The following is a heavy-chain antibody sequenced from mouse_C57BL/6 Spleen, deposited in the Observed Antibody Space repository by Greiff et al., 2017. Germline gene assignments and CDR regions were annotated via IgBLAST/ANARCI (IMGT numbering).Heavy chain of an antibody. V-gene: IGHV1-39*01. CDR2: INPNYGTT. D-gene: IGHD2-4*01. Sequence: EVQLQQSGPELVKPGASVKISCKASGYSFTDYNMNWVKQSNGKSLEWIGVINPNYGTTSYNQKFKGKATLTVDQSSSTAYMQLNSLTSEDSAVYYCASGYDYDPYYYAMDYWGQGTSVTVSS. CDR1: GYSFTDYN. J-gene: IGHJ4*01. CDR3: ASGYDYDPYYYAMDY.